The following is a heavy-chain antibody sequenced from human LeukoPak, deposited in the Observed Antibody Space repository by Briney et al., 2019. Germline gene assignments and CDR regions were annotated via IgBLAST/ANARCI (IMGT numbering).Heavy chain of an antibody. J-gene: IGHJ6*03. CDR3: ARGTQFYYYYSYMDV. CDR2: INHGVGT. Sequence: PSETLSLTCAVYGGSFSGYYWTWIRQSPGKGLEWIGEINHGVGTNYNPSLKSRVTIAEDTSKNQFSLKLTSVTAADTAVYYCARGTQFYYYYSYMDVWVKGTTVTVSS. CDR1: GGSFSGYY. V-gene: IGHV4-34*01.